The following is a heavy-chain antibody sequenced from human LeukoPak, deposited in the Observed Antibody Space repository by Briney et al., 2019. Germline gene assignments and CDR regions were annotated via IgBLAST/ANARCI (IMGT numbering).Heavy chain of an antibody. J-gene: IGHJ5*02. CDR3: ARDAGDFWSGYHLTEGSWFDP. CDR1: GDSVSSNSAA. V-gene: IGHV6-1*01. Sequence: SQTLSLTCAISGDSVSSNSAAWNWIRQSPSRGLEWLGRTYYRSKWNNDYALSVRGRITINPDTSKNQFSLQLNPVTPEDTAVYYCARDAGDFWSGYHLTEGSWFDPWGQGTLVTVSS. D-gene: IGHD3-3*01. CDR2: TYYRSKWNN.